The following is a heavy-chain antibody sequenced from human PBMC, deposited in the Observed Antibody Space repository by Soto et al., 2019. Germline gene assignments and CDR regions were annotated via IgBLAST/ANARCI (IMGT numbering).Heavy chain of an antibody. CDR3: AIGRRALCGVHYYYYGMDV. CDR1: GGSFSGYY. CDR2: INHSGST. D-gene: IGHD3-3*01. V-gene: IGHV4-34*01. J-gene: IGHJ6*02. Sequence: SETLSLTCAVYGGSFSGYYWSWIRQPPGKGLEWIGEINHSGSTNYNPSPKSRVTISVDTSKNQFSLKLSSVTAADTAVYYCAIGRRALCGVHYYYYGMDVWGQGTTVTVSS.